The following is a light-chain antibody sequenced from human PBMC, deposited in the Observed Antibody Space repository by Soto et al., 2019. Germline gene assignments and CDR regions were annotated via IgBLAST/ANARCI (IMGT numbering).Light chain of an antibody. CDR2: GAS. V-gene: IGKV3-20*01. J-gene: IGKJ5*01. CDR1: QSVSSSY. CDR3: QQYGTSPRIT. Sequence: EIVLTQSPGTLSLSPGERATLSCRASQSVSSSYVAWYQQKPGQAPMLLIYGASSRATGIPDRFSGSGSGTDFTLTISRLEPENFAVYYCQQYGTSPRITCGQGTRLDIK.